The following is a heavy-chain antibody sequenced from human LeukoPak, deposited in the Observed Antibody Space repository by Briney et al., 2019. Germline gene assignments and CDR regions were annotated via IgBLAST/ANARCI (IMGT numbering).Heavy chain of an antibody. D-gene: IGHD6-19*01. CDR3: AKGGWLNAFDI. CDR1: GFTFDDYA. Sequence: GGSLRLSCAASGFTFDDYAMHWVRQAPGKGLEWVSGISWNSGSIGYADSVKGRFTISRDNAKNSLYLQMNSLRAEDTAVYYCAKGGWLNAFDIWGQGTMVTVSS. CDR2: ISWNSGSI. J-gene: IGHJ3*02. V-gene: IGHV3-9*01.